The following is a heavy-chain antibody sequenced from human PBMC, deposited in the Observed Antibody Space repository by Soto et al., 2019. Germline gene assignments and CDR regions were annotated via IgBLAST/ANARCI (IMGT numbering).Heavy chain of an antibody. Sequence: PSETLSLTCSVSGRSMSSNYWSWLRQSPDKGREWLGYVFYGGTDYNPSLGGRVTMSVETSKRQFSLTLSSVTAADTAVYYCAAYRGALYFDFWGQGIQVTVSS. CDR2: VFYGGT. D-gene: IGHD4-4*01. CDR3: AAYRGALYFDF. V-gene: IGHV4-59*03. J-gene: IGHJ4*02. CDR1: GRSMSSNY.